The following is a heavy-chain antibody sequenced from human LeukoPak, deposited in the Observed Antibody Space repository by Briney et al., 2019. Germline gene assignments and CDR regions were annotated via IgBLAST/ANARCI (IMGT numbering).Heavy chain of an antibody. CDR2: IYPGDSDT. J-gene: IGHJ3*02. CDR3: ARGSCSSTSCYTAFDI. V-gene: IGHV5-51*01. Sequence: GESLNISCKGSGYSFTSYWIGWVRQMPGKGLEWMGIIYPGDSDTRYSPSFQGQVTISADKSISTAYLQWSSLKASDTAMYYCARGSCSSTSCYTAFDIWGQGTMVTVSS. D-gene: IGHD2-2*02. CDR1: GYSFTSYW.